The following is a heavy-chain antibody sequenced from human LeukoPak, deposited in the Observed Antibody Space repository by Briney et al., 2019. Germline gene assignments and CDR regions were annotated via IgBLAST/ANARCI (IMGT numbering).Heavy chain of an antibody. CDR3: ARAKRDYGDYVHAFDI. J-gene: IGHJ3*02. CDR2: IYSGGST. D-gene: IGHD4-17*01. CDR1: GFTVSSNY. Sequence: GGSLRLSCAASGFTVSSNYMSWVRQAPGKGLEWVSVIYSGGSTYYADSVKGRFTISRDNSKNTLYLQMNSPRAEDTAVYYCARAKRDYGDYVHAFDIWGQGTMVTVSS. V-gene: IGHV3-53*01.